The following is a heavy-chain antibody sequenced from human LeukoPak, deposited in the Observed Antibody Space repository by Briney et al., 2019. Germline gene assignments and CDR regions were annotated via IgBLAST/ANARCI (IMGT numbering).Heavy chain of an antibody. J-gene: IGHJ6*02. CDR3: ARDRYDSYPMDV. CDR2: IYNRGST. CDR1: GGSINGYF. D-gene: IGHD3-3*01. Sequence: SETLSLTCTVSGGSINGYFWNWIRQPPGKGLEWIGYIYNRGSTNYNPSLKSRVTISVDTSNNQFSLKLTSVTAADTAVYYCARDRYDSYPMDVWGQGTTVTVSS. V-gene: IGHV4-59*01.